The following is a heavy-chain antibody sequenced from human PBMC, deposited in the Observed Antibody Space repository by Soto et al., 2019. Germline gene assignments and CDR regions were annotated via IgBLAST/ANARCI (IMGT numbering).Heavy chain of an antibody. CDR1: GFTFSSYG. CDR3: AKDGCGLRCSFDYYYGMDV. Sequence: GGSLRLSCAASGFTFSSYGMHWVRQAPGKGLEWVAVISYDGSNKYYADSVKGRFTISRDNSKNTLYLQMNSLRAEDTAVYYCAKDGCGLRCSFDYYYGMDVWGQGTTVTVSS. J-gene: IGHJ6*02. V-gene: IGHV3-30*18. D-gene: IGHD4-17*01. CDR2: ISYDGSNK.